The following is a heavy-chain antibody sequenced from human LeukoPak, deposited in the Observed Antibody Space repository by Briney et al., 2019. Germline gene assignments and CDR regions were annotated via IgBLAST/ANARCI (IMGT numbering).Heavy chain of an antibody. Sequence: ASVKVSCRASGYTFTSYDINWVRQATGQGLEWMGWMNPNSGNTGHAQKFQGRVTMTRNTSISTAYMELSSLRSEDTAVYYCAGGPQAGDPYFDYWGQGTLVTVSS. CDR1: GYTFTSYD. D-gene: IGHD7-27*01. J-gene: IGHJ4*02. V-gene: IGHV1-8*01. CDR2: MNPNSGNT. CDR3: AGGPQAGDPYFDY.